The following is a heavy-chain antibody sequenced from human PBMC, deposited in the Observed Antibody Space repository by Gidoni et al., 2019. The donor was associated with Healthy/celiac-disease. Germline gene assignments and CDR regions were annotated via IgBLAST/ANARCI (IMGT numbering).Heavy chain of an antibody. CDR3: AREDTAMVTEACGMDV. V-gene: IGHV3-48*03. J-gene: IGHJ6*02. CDR2: ISSSGSTI. CDR1: GFTFSSYE. Sequence: EVQLVESGGGLVQPGGSLRLSCAASGFTFSSYEMNWVRQAPGKGLEWVSYISSSGSTIYYADSVKGRFTISRDNAKNSLYLQMNSLRAEDTAVYYCAREDTAMVTEACGMDVWGQGTTVTVSS. D-gene: IGHD5-18*01.